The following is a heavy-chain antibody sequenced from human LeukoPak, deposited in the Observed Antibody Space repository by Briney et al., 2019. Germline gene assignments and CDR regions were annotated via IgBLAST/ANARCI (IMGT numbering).Heavy chain of an antibody. V-gene: IGHV4-39*01. CDR1: GDSMSTNNYH. D-gene: IGHD6-25*01. Sequence: SETLSLTCSVSGDSMSTNNYHWGWIRQPPGKGLEWIGSISYRGTTYYNPSLKSRVTISVDTSENLFSLKVNYVTAADTAVYYCARRAAVGENWFDPWGQGTLVTVSS. J-gene: IGHJ5*02. CDR2: ISYRGTT. CDR3: ARRAAVGENWFDP.